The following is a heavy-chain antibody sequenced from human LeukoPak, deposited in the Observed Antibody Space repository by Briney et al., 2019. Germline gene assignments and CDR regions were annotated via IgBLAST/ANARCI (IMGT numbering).Heavy chain of an antibody. V-gene: IGHV3-33*01. CDR3: ARDPSYCSSTNCYVGSPLYYYYPMDV. J-gene: IGHJ6*02. CDR1: GFTFSTSG. D-gene: IGHD2-2*01. CDR2: IWFDGSNK. Sequence: GGSLRLSCAASGFTFSTSGMHWVRQAPGKGLGWVAVIWFDGSNKHYADSVKGRFSISRDISENTLYLQMNSLRAEDTAVYYCARDPSYCSSTNCYVGSPLYYYYPMDVWGQGTTVTVSS.